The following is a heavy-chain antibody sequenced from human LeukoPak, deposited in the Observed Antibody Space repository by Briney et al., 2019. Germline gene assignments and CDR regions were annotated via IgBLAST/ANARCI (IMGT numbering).Heavy chain of an antibody. D-gene: IGHD6-19*01. CDR3: AKDTGKYSSGWTDY. V-gene: IGHV3-30*02. CDR1: GFTFSSYG. CDR2: IRYDGSNK. Sequence: GXXLRLSCAASGFTFSSYGMHWVRQAPGKGLEWVAFIRYDGSNKYYADSVKGRFTISRDNSKNTLYLQMNSLRAEDTAVYYCAKDTGKYSSGWTDYWGQGTLVTVSS. J-gene: IGHJ4*02.